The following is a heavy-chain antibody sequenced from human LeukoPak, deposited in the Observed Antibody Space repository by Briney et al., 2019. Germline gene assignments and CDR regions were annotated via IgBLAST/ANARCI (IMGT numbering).Heavy chain of an antibody. Sequence: PSETLSLTCAVYGGSFSGYYWSWIRQPPGKGLEWIGEINHSGSTNYNPSLKSRVTISVDTSKNQFSLKLSSVTAADTAVYYCAREGIGDAAYYWGQGTLVTVSS. D-gene: IGHD4-17*01. CDR1: GGSFSGYY. V-gene: IGHV4-34*01. J-gene: IGHJ4*02. CDR3: AREGIGDAAYY. CDR2: INHSGST.